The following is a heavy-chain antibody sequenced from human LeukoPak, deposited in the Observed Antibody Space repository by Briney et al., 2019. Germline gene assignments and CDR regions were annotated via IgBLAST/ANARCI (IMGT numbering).Heavy chain of an antibody. CDR2: IYTSGGT. J-gene: IGHJ5*02. D-gene: IGHD3-16*01. Sequence: SETLSLTCTVSGGSISSYYWSWIRQPAGKGLEWIGRIYTSGGTNYNPSLKSRVTISVDTSKNQFSLKLSSVTAADTAVYYCARGYYDYVWGSLPNDPGTIEFDPWGQGTLVTVSS. CDR3: ARGYYDYVWGSLPNDPGTIEFDP. CDR1: GGSISSYY. V-gene: IGHV4-4*07.